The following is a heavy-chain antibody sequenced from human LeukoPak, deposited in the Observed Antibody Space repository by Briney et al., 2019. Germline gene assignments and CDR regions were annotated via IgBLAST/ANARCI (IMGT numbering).Heavy chain of an antibody. V-gene: IGHV6-1*01. CDR1: VGIVSSNSAA. Sequence: SQALSLTCAVSVGIVSSNSAAWLWPPHSPSRGVEWLRRTYHRSKRYNYYAASVKSRKTIKPDTYNNQSSLQMKSLSPEETAFYYCADSSGGFDYWGQGTLVTVSS. CDR2: TYHRSKRYN. CDR3: ADSSGGFDY. D-gene: IGHD6-19*01. J-gene: IGHJ4*02.